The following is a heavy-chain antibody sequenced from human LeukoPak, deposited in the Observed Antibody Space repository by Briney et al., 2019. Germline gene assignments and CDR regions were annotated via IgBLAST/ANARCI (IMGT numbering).Heavy chain of an antibody. CDR2: IRPEGTTS. Sequence: GGSLRLSCAASGFTFSSYWMHWVRQAPGKGLVWVSRIRPEGTTSAYADSVKGRFTISRDNAKNTLFLQMNSLSAEDTAVYYCARDLDWILFDYWGQGTLVTVSS. CDR1: GFTFSSYW. V-gene: IGHV3-74*03. J-gene: IGHJ4*02. CDR3: ARDLDWILFDY. D-gene: IGHD3-9*01.